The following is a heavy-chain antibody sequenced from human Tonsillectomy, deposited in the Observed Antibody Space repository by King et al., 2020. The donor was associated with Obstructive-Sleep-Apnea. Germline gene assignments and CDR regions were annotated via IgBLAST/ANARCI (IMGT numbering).Heavy chain of an antibody. CDR3: ARDRGDYYSSGYYLDYFDN. Sequence: VQLVQTGAEVKNPGASVKVSCKASGYSFTGYYIHWVRQAPGQGLEWMGWINPSSGGTNYAQKFQGRVTMTRYTSISTAYMELNRLRSDDTAVYYCARDRGDYYSSGYYLDYFDNWGQGTLVTVSS. CDR2: INPSSGGT. J-gene: IGHJ4*02. D-gene: IGHD3-22*01. CDR1: GYSFTGYY. V-gene: IGHV1-2*02.